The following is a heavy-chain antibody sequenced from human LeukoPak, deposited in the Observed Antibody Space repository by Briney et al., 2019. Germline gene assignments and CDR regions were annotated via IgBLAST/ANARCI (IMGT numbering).Heavy chain of an antibody. CDR1: GGTFSSYA. D-gene: IGHD3-22*01. CDR2: IIPIFGTA. CDR3: ASGRNDSPRY. V-gene: IGHV1-69*06. J-gene: IGHJ4*02. Sequence: EASVKVSCKASGGTFSSYAISWVRQAPGQGLEWMGGIIPIFGTANYAQKFQGRVTITADKSTSTAYMELSSLRSEDTAVYYCASGRNDSPRYWGQGTLVTVSS.